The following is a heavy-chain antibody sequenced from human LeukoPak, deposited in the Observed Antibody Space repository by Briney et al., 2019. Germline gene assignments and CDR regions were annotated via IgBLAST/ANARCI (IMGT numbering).Heavy chain of an antibody. CDR1: GFTFSSYG. CDR3: AKDSRHIVVVTAIPPYYLDY. CDR2: IWYDGSNK. Sequence: GGSLRLSCAASGFTFSSYGMHWVRQAPGKGLEWVAVIWYDGSNKYYADSVKGRFTISRDNSKNTLYLQMNSLRAEDTAVYYCAKDSRHIVVVTAIPPYYLDYWGQGTLVTVSS. D-gene: IGHD2-21*02. V-gene: IGHV3-33*06. J-gene: IGHJ4*02.